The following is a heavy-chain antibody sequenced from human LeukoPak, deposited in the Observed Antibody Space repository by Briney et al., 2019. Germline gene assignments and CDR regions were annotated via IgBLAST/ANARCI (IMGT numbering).Heavy chain of an antibody. D-gene: IGHD5-18*01. CDR2: IIPIFGTA. CDR3: ARAGYSYGFATYNWFDP. CDR1: GGTFSSYA. J-gene: IGHJ5*02. Sequence: SVKVPCKASGGTFSSYAISWVRQAPGQGLEWMGGIIPIFGTANYAQKSQGRVTITADKSTSTAYMELSSLGSEDTAVYYCARAGYSYGFATYNWFDPWGQGTLVTVSS. V-gene: IGHV1-69*06.